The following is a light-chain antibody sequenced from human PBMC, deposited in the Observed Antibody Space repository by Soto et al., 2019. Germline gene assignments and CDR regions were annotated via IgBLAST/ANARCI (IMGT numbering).Light chain of an antibody. CDR1: LNIGDS. CDR2: GAS. J-gene: IGKJ1*01. CDR3: LQTYNLPRT. V-gene: IGKV1-39*01. Sequence: DIQMTQSPSSLSASVGARVPIHCRASLNIGDSLSWFQQKAGKPPTQLIYGASALQSGVPVRFSGSASGTDFTLTIRNMQREDFATYYCLQTYNLPRTFGQGTKVDIK.